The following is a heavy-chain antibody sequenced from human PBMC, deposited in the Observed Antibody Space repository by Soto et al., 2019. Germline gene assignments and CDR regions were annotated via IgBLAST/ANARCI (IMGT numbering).Heavy chain of an antibody. J-gene: IGHJ6*02. CDR3: ATDSSGSLYYYGMDV. Sequence: ASVKVSCKASGYTFTGYYMHWVRQAPGQGLEWMGWINPNSGGTNYAQKFQGWVTMTRDTSISTAYMELSRLRSDDTAVYYCATDSSGSLYYYGMDVWGQGXTVTVSS. CDR1: GYTFTGYY. V-gene: IGHV1-2*04. D-gene: IGHD3-22*01. CDR2: INPNSGGT.